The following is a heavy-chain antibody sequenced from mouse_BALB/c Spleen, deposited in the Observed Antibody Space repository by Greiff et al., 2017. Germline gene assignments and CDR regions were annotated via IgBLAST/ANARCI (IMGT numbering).Heavy chain of an antibody. CDR1: GFTFSSYG. D-gene: IGHD2-1*01. Sequence: EVKLVESGGGLVKPGGSLKLSCAASGFTFSSYGMSWVRQTPDKRLELVATINSNGGSTYYPDSVKGRFTISRDNAKNTLYLQMSSLKSEDTAMYYCASYGNYYFDYWGQGTTLTVSS. V-gene: IGHV5-6-3*01. CDR2: INSNGGST. CDR3: ASYGNYYFDY. J-gene: IGHJ2*01.